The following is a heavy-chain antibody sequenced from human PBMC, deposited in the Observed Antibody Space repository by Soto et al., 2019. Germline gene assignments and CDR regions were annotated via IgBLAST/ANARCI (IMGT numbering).Heavy chain of an antibody. J-gene: IGHJ6*02. V-gene: IGHV6-1*01. D-gene: IGHD5-12*01. Sequence: QSQTLSLTCAISGDSVSSNSAAWNWIRQSPSRGLEWLGRTYYRSKWYNDYAVSVKSRITINPDTSKNQFSLQLNSVTPEDTAVYYCARAHSGYDNKGIYYYGMDVWGQGTTVTVSS. CDR3: ARAHSGYDNKGIYYYGMDV. CDR1: GDSVSSNSAA. CDR2: TYYRSKWYN.